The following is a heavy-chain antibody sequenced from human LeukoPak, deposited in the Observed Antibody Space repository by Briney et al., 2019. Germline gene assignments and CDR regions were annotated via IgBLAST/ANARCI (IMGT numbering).Heavy chain of an antibody. Sequence: PGGSLRLSCAASGFTFSSYAMSWVRQAPGKGLEWASTISNSDGNTYYADSEKGRFTISRDNSKNTLYLQMNSLRAEDTAIYYCARGAHKRDDYGGFFDYWGQGTLVTVSS. V-gene: IGHV3-23*01. J-gene: IGHJ4*02. CDR1: GFTFSSYA. CDR2: ISNSDGNT. D-gene: IGHD4-23*01. CDR3: ARGAHKRDDYGGFFDY.